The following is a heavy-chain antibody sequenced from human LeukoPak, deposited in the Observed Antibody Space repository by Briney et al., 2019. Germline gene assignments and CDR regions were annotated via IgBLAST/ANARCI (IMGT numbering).Heavy chain of an antibody. CDR2: INPNSGGT. Sequence: ASVKVSCKASGYTFTGYYMHWVRQAPGQGLEWMGWINPNSGGTNYAQKFQGRVTMTRDTSISTAYMQLSRLSSDDTAVYYCARVDDRGHYYDSSGPRKLFDYWGQGTLVTVSS. D-gene: IGHD3-22*01. V-gene: IGHV1-2*02. CDR3: ARVDDRGHYYDSSGPRKLFDY. CDR1: GYTFTGYY. J-gene: IGHJ4*02.